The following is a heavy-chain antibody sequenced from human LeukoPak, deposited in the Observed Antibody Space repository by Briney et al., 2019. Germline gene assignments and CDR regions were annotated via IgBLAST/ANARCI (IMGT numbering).Heavy chain of an antibody. J-gene: IGHJ3*02. D-gene: IGHD3-3*01. CDR2: ISYDGSNK. Sequence: GGSLRLSCAASGFTFSSYAMHWVRQAPGKGLEWVAVISYDGSNKYYADSVKGRFTISRDNSKNTLYLQMNSLRAEDTAVYYCAKVWGGFLVFVAFDIWGQGTMVTVSS. CDR1: GFTFSSYA. CDR3: AKVWGGFLVFVAFDI. V-gene: IGHV3-30-3*01.